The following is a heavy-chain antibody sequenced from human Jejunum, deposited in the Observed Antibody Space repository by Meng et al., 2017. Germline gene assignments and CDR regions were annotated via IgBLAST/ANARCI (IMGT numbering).Heavy chain of an antibody. CDR3: ARHGAAPYFDD. CDR1: GGSISSSSW. Sequence: QVRRQGPGQGLVNPSGPLSLTCAVYGGSISSSSWWSWVRQPPGKGLEWIGEISLSGSPSYNPSLRTRVTISIDTSRNQFSLSLSSVTAADTAVYYCARHGAAPYFDDWGQGSLVTVSS. D-gene: IGHD2-15*01. CDR2: ISLSGSP. J-gene: IGHJ4*02. V-gene: IGHV4-4*02.